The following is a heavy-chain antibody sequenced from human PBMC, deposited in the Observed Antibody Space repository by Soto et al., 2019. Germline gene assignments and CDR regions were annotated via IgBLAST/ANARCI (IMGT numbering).Heavy chain of an antibody. CDR2: ISAYNGNT. D-gene: IGHD2-2*01. J-gene: IGHJ3*02. CDR1: GYTFTSYG. CDR3: ARDVVVVPAAMDAFDI. V-gene: IGHV1-18*01. Sequence: QVQLVQSGAEVKKPGASVTVSCKASGYTFTSYGISWVRQAPGHGLEWMGWISAYNGNTNYAQMLRGRVTMTPDTSTSTAYMELRSLRSDDTAVYYCARDVVVVPAAMDAFDIWGQGTMVTVSS.